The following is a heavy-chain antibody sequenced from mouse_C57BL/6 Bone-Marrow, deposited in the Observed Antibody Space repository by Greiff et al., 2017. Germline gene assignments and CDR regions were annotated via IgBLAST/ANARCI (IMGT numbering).Heavy chain of an antibody. D-gene: IGHD1-1*01. CDR2: IYIGNGYT. V-gene: IGHV1-58*01. CDR3: AREAPITTVVAPYYFDY. Sequence: EVQLVESGAELVRPGSSVKMSCKTSGYTFTSYGINWVKQRPGQGLEWIGYIYIGNGYTEYNEKFKGKATLTSDTSSSTAYMQLSSLTSEDSAIYFWAREAPITTVVAPYYFDYWGQGTTLTVSS. J-gene: IGHJ2*01. CDR1: GYTFTSYG.